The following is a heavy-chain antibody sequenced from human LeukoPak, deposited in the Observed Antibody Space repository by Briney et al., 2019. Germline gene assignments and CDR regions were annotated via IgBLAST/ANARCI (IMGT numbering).Heavy chain of an antibody. CDR2: INPNSGGT. J-gene: IGHJ4*02. CDR3: ARDQSLGEPLYYFDY. Sequence: ASVKVSCKASGYTFTGYCMHWGRQAPGQGLERMGWINPNSGGTNYAQKFQGRVTMTRDTSISTAYMELSRLRSDDTAVYYCARDQSLGEPLYYFDYWGQGTLVTVSS. D-gene: IGHD3-16*01. V-gene: IGHV1-2*02. CDR1: GYTFTGYC.